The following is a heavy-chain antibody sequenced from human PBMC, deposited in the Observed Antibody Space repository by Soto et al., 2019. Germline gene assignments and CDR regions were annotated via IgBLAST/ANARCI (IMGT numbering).Heavy chain of an antibody. J-gene: IGHJ4*02. D-gene: IGHD3-22*01. CDR3: ARCLSLPDVYYDSSGYYPLFHY. V-gene: IGHV1-69*01. CDR2: IISIFGTA. Sequence: QVQLVQSGAEVKKPGSSVKVSCKASGGTFSSYAISWVRQAHGQGLEWMGGIISIFGTANYARKFQGRVTLTAAQSTSTAYIELRSLRSDDTAVYYCARCLSLPDVYYDSSGYYPLFHYWVQGTLVTASS. CDR1: GGTFSSYA.